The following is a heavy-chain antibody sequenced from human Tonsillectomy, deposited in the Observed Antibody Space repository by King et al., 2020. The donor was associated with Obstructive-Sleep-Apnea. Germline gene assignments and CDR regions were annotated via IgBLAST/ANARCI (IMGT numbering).Heavy chain of an antibody. CDR2: IFYRGST. V-gene: IGHV4-39*01. CDR3: ARGQIGGPLVWYFPL. J-gene: IGHJ2*01. Sequence: LQLQESGPGLVKPSETLSLTCTVSGGSISRMNYYWGWIRQPPGKGLEWIGSIFYRGSTHYNPSLESLVTISVDTSHKQMFLRLSSVTAADTGVYYCARGQIGGPLVWYFPLWGRGAPVTVSS. D-gene: IGHD3-16*01. CDR1: GGSISRMNYY.